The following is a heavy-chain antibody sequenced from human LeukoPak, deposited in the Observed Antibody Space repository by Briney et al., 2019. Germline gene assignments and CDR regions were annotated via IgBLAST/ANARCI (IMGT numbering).Heavy chain of an antibody. CDR2: ISSSSSYI. J-gene: IGHJ3*02. V-gene: IGHV3-21*01. D-gene: IGHD1-1*01. CDR3: ARNSETRGAFDI. CDR1: GFTFSSYS. Sequence: GGSLRLSCAASGFTFSSYSMNWVRQAPGKGLEWVSSISSSSSYIYYADSVKGRFTISRDNAKNSLYLQMNSLRAEDTAVYYCARNSETRGAFDIWGQGTMVTVSS.